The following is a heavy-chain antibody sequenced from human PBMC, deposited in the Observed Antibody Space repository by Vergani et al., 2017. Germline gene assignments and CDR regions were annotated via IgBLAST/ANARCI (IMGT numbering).Heavy chain of an antibody. CDR3: ARGNCSGGSCYSDYYYYGMDV. CDR1: GGTFSSYT. Sequence: QVQLVQSGAEVKKPGSSVKVSCKASGGTFSSYTISWVRQAPGQGLEWMGRIIPILGXANYAQKFQGRVTITADKSTSTAYMELSSLRSEDTAVYYCARGNCSGGSCYSDYYYYGMDVWGQGTTVTVSS. J-gene: IGHJ6*02. V-gene: IGHV1-69*02. CDR2: IIPILGXA. D-gene: IGHD2-15*01.